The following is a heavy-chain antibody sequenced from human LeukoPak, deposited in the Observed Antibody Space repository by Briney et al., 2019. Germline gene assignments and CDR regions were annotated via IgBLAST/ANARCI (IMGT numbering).Heavy chain of an antibody. CDR3: ARDNPRGRYYDFWSGYQHSYGMDV. CDR2: IIPIFGTA. J-gene: IGHJ6*02. Sequence: GASVKVSFKASGGSFISYAISWVRQAPGQGLEWMGGIIPIFGTANYAQKFQGRVTITADESTSTAYMELSSLRSEDTAVYYCARDNPRGRYYDFWSGYQHSYGMDVWGQGTTVTVSS. D-gene: IGHD3-3*01. CDR1: GGSFISYA. V-gene: IGHV1-69*13.